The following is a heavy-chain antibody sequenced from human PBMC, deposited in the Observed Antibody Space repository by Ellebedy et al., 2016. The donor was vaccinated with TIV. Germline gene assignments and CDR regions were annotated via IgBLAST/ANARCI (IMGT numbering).Heavy chain of an antibody. D-gene: IGHD3-3*01. CDR1: GFTFSSYA. CDR3: ARDLRRGLEWSLWFDY. Sequence: GGSLRLSCAASGFTFSSYAMHWVRQAPGKGLEWVAVISYDGSNKYYADSVKGRFTISRDNSKNTLYLQMNSLRAEDTAVYYCARDLRRGLEWSLWFDYWGQGTLVTVSS. J-gene: IGHJ4*02. V-gene: IGHV3-30-3*01. CDR2: ISYDGSNK.